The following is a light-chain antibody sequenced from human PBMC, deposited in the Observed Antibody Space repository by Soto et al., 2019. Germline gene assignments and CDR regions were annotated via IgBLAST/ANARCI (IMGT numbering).Light chain of an antibody. CDR2: EAS. Sequence: DIQMTQSPSTLSASVGDRVTITCRASQSISGWLAWYQQKPGTAPKLLIYEASDLESGVRSRFSGSGSGTEFTLTISSLEADDFATYYCQQYYSDWTFGQGTKVDIK. V-gene: IGKV1-5*01. CDR3: QQYYSDWT. CDR1: QSISGW. J-gene: IGKJ1*01.